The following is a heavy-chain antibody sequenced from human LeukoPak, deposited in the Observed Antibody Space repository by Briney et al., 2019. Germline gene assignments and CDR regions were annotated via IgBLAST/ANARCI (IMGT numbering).Heavy chain of an antibody. CDR1: GFTFSSYA. CDR2: ISGSGGST. J-gene: IGHJ4*02. D-gene: IGHD6-13*01. Sequence: QAGGSLRLSCAASGFTFSSYAMSWVRQAPGKGLEWVSAISGSGGSTYYADSVKGRFTISRDNAKNSLYLQMNSLRAEDTAVYYCARSGSSWYSGGLDYWGQGTLVTVSS. CDR3: ARSGSSWYSGGLDY. V-gene: IGHV3-23*01.